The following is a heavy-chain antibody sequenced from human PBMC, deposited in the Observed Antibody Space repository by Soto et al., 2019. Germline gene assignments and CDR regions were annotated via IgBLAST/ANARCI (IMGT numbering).Heavy chain of an antibody. D-gene: IGHD3-22*01. J-gene: IGHJ3*02. CDR2: INPNSGGT. CDR3: ARDLLGYYDSSGYQDAFDI. V-gene: IGHV1-2*04. Sequence: GASVKVSCKASGYTFTGYYMHWVRQAPGQGLEWMGWINPNSGGTNYAQKFQGWVTMTRDTSISTAYMELSRLRSDDTAVYYCARDLLGYYDSSGYQDAFDIWGQGTMVTV. CDR1: GYTFTGYY.